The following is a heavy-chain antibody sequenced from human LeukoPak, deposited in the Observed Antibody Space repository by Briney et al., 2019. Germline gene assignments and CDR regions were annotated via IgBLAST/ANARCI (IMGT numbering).Heavy chain of an antibody. D-gene: IGHD3-10*01. Sequence: EGSLRLSCAASGFTFSAYNMNWVRQAPGKGLEWISSISSSSRIYYADSVKGRFTISRDNAKNSLYLQMNSLRDEDTAVYYCVRGDGWFGELSNFDYWGQGTLVTVSS. CDR2: ISSSSRI. CDR1: GFTFSAYN. CDR3: VRGDGWFGELSNFDY. V-gene: IGHV3-69-1*01. J-gene: IGHJ4*02.